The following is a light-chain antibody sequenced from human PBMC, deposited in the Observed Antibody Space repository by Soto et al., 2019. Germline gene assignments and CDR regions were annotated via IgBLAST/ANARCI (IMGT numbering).Light chain of an antibody. CDR1: QNINRNY. J-gene: IGKJ1*01. Sequence: EIGLTQSPGTLSLSPGERATLSCRASQNINRNYLAWYQPKRVQAPRLLIYGASSMPTGIPDRFTGSGSVTDFTLTISRLEPEDFALFYCQQYGSSPWTFGQGTKVDIK. CDR2: GAS. CDR3: QQYGSSPWT. V-gene: IGKV3-20*01.